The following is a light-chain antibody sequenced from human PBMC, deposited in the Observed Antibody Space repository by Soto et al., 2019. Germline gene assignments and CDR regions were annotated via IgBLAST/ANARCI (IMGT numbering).Light chain of an antibody. J-gene: IGKJ4*01. CDR2: GAS. V-gene: IGKV3-20*01. CDR1: QSVSSNF. CDR3: QQYGSSPPVT. Sequence: EIVLTQSPGILSLSPGEKATLSWRASQSVSSNFLDWYQHKPGQAPRLLIYGASSRATGIPDRFSGSGSGTDFTLTISRLEPEDFAVYYCQQYGSSPPVTFGGGTKVDIK.